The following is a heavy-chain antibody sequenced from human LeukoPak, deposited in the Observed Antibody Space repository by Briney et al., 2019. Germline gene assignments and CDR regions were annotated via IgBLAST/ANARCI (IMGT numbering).Heavy chain of an antibody. D-gene: IGHD2-2*01. Sequence: PGESLRLSCVASGFTFSKAWMSWVRQAPGKGLEWVARIKSKTDGGTTDYGAPVNGRFTISRDDSKNTLYLQMNSLKTEDTAVYYCTTDLRGGYCGTTSCTVDYWGQGTLVTVSS. CDR1: GFTFSKAW. J-gene: IGHJ4*02. CDR3: TTDLRGGYCGTTSCTVDY. V-gene: IGHV3-15*01. CDR2: IKSKTDGGTT.